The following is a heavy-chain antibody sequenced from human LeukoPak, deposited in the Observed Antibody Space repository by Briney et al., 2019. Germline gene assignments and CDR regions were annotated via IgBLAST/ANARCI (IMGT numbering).Heavy chain of an antibody. CDR1: GGSINNYY. D-gene: IGHD6-19*01. J-gene: IGHJ4*02. CDR3: ARAHSVAVAADTLDY. Sequence: PSETLSLTCTVSGGSINNYYWSWIRQPPGKGLEWIGYIYYSGSTNYNPSLKSRVTFSVDTSKNQFSLKLNSVTAADTAVYYCARAHSVAVAADTLDYWGQGTLVTVSS. V-gene: IGHV4-59*01. CDR2: IYYSGST.